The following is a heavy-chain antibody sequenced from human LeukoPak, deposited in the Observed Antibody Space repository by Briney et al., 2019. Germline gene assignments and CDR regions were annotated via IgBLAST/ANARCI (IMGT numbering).Heavy chain of an antibody. J-gene: IGHJ4*02. V-gene: IGHV4-39*07. CDR2: VYYNGST. D-gene: IGHD3-22*01. Sequence: PSETLSLTCTVSGGSISSSNYYWGCIRQPPGKGLEWIGSVYYNGSTYYNPSLKSRVTISVDTSKNHFSLKLSSMTAADTAVYYCARDFRYDSSGYTLSGYFDYWGQGTLVTVSS. CDR1: GGSISSSNYY. CDR3: ARDFRYDSSGYTLSGYFDY.